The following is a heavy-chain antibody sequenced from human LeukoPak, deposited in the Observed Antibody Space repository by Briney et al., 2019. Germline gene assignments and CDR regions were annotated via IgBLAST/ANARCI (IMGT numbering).Heavy chain of an antibody. CDR2: VKQSGTP. CDR1: GGSFSAFH. V-gene: IGHV4-34*01. Sequence: PSETLSLTCAVYGGSFSAFHWNWIRQSPAKGLEWLGEVKQSGTPRYNPSLQSRVTISVDKSKNQFSLNVRSVTAADTAVYYCASRPFLYGFRTYFDNWAQGTLVTVSS. J-gene: IGHJ4*02. D-gene: IGHD3-10*01. CDR3: ASRPFLYGFRTYFDN.